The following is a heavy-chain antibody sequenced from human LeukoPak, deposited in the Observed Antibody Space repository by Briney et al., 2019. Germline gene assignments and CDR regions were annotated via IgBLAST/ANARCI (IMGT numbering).Heavy chain of an antibody. CDR1: GGSISSGDW. CDR2: VYHPGST. CDR3: VRDHYEAGVYLSTLVCYGMDV. Sequence: SETLSLTCAVSGGSISSGDWWIWVRQPPGKGLEWIGEVYHPGSTNYNPSLMSRVTMSVDKSKNQFSLKLTSVTAADTAVYYCVRDHYEAGVYLSTLVCYGMDVWGRGTTVIVSS. D-gene: IGHD3-22*01. J-gene: IGHJ6*02. V-gene: IGHV4-4*02.